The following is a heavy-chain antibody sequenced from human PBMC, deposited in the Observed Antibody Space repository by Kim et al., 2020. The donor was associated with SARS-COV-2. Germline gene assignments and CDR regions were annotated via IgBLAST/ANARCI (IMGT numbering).Heavy chain of an antibody. D-gene: IGHD4-17*01. CDR3: ARLYGDYVDWYFDL. V-gene: IGHV4-34*01. CDR2: INHSGST. J-gene: IGHJ2*01. CDR1: GGSFSGYY. Sequence: SETLSLTCAVYGGSFSGYYLSWIRQPPGKGLEWIGEINHSGSTNYNPSLKSRVTISVDMSKNQFSLKLSSVTAADTAVYYCARLYGDYVDWYFDLWGRGTLVTVSS.